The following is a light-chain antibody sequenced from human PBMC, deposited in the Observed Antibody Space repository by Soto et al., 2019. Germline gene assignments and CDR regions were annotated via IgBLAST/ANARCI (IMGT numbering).Light chain of an antibody. CDR1: QNIFTY. CDR2: TTS. Sequence: DIQVPQSPSSLSASVEDRVTITCRASQNIFTYLNWYQQRPGKAPNLLIYTTSNLQSGVPSRFSGSGSGTDFTLTISSLQPEDFATYYCQHSYSSPTFGRGTKVDIK. J-gene: IGKJ2*01. V-gene: IGKV1-39*01. CDR3: QHSYSSPT.